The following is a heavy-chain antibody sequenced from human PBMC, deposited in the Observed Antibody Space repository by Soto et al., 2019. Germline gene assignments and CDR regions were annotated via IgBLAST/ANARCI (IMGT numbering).Heavy chain of an antibody. CDR2: MNPNSGNT. J-gene: IGHJ3*02. CDR1: GYTSTSYD. CDR3: ASATIFGVVSYAFDI. D-gene: IGHD3-3*01. V-gene: IGHV1-8*01. Sequence: ASVKVSCKASGYTSTSYDINWVRQATGQGLEWMGWMNPNSGNTGYAQKFQGRATMTRNTSISTAYMELSSLRSEDTAVYYCASATIFGVVSYAFDIWGQGTMVTVS.